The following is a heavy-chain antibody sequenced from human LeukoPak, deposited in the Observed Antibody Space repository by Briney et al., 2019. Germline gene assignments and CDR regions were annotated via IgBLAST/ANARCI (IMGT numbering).Heavy chain of an antibody. D-gene: IGHD6-13*01. CDR2: LPGSGGIT. V-gene: IGHV3-23*01. J-gene: IGHJ4*02. CDR3: ASRIAPADYFDN. Sequence: GGSLRLSCAASGFIFNNYAMTWVRQAPVKGLEWVSSLPGSGGITYYADSVKGRFTISRDNSKNTLYLQMHSLRAEDTAVYYCASRIAPADYFDNWGQGTLVTVSS. CDR1: GFIFNNYA.